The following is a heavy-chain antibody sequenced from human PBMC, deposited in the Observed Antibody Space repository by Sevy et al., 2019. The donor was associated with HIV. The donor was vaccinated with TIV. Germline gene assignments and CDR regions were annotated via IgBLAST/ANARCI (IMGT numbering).Heavy chain of an antibody. V-gene: IGHV3-7*01. J-gene: IGHJ4*02. CDR2: IKQDAGQK. Sequence: LQRGSLRLSCAASGFTFSKYWMGWVRQAPGKGLEWVANIKQDAGQKYYVDSVKGRFTISRDNAKNSLYLQMNSLRAEDTAVYFCARDDGNYYFHYWGQGTLVTVSS. CDR1: GFTFSKYW. D-gene: IGHD1-7*01. CDR3: ARDDGNYYFHY.